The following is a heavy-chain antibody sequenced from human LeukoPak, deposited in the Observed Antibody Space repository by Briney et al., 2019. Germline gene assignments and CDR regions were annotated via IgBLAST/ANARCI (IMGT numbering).Heavy chain of an antibody. CDR1: GFTFSSSW. D-gene: IGHD2-15*01. V-gene: IGHV3-74*01. Sequence: PGGSLRLSCAASGFTFSSSWVHWVRQAPGKGLVWVSRINPDGSGTDYADSVKGRFTISRDNAQNLYLQMNSLRAEDTAFYYCARAGYYRFYYWGQGALVTVSS. CDR2: INPDGSGT. J-gene: IGHJ4*02. CDR3: ARAGYYRFYY.